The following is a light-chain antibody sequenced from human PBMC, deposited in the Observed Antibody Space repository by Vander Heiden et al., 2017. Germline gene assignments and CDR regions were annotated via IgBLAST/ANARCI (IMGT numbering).Light chain of an antibody. CDR1: QSISSW. CDR3: QQYNSSSRWT. J-gene: IGKJ1*01. Sequence: DIQMTQSPSTLSASVGDRVTITCRASQSISSWLAWYQQKPGKAPKLLIYDASSLESGVPSRFSGSGSGTEFTLTISSLQPDDFAAYYCQQYNSSSRWTFGQGTKVEIK. CDR2: DAS. V-gene: IGKV1-5*01.